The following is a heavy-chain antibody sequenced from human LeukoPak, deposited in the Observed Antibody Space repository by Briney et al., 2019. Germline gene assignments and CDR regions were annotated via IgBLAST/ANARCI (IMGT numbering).Heavy chain of an antibody. CDR2: ISYDGSNR. Sequence: GRSLRLSCAASGFAFSNYGMHWVRQAPGKGLEWVAVISYDGSNRYYADSVKGRFTISRENSKNTLYLQMNSLRAEDTAVYFCAKGGTPMVHRPYYFDYWGQGTLVTVSS. CDR3: AKGGTPMVHRPYYFDY. D-gene: IGHD5-18*01. CDR1: GFAFSNYG. V-gene: IGHV3-30*18. J-gene: IGHJ4*02.